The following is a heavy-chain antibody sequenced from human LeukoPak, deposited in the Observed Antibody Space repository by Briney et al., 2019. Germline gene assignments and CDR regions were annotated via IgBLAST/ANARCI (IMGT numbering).Heavy chain of an antibody. V-gene: IGHV3-20*01. CDR3: ARAGLRYRSSTSCYYFDY. D-gene: IGHD2-2*01. Sequence: AGGSLRLSCAASGFTFDDYGMSWVRQAPGKGLEWVSGINWNGGSTGYADSVKGRFTISRDNAKNSLYLQMNSLRAEDTALYHCARAGLRYRSSTSCYYFDYWGQGTLVTVSS. CDR2: INWNGGST. J-gene: IGHJ4*02. CDR1: GFTFDDYG.